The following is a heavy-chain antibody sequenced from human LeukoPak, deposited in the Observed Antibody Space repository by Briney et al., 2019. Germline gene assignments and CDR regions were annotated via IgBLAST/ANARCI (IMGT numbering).Heavy chain of an antibody. CDR1: GGTFSSYA. CDR2: IIPIFGTA. CDR3: ASAIGYCSGGSCTGYFDY. D-gene: IGHD2-15*01. J-gene: IGHJ4*02. V-gene: IGHV1-69*01. Sequence: SVKVSCKASGGTFSSYAISWVRQAPGQGLEWMGGIIPIFGTANYAQKFQGRVTITADESTSTAYMELSSLRSEDTAVYYCASAIGYCSGGSCTGYFDYWGQGTLVTVSS.